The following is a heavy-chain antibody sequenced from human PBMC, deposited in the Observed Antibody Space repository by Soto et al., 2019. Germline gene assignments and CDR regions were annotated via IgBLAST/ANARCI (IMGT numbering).Heavy chain of an antibody. CDR2: ISYDGSDK. J-gene: IGHJ6*02. D-gene: IGHD5-18*01. CDR3: ARDTGPNGYNYYYFGMDV. CDR1: GFTFSNYA. Sequence: VGSLRLSCAASGFTFSNYAMHWVRQAPGKGLEWVAVISYDGSDKYNANSVKDRFTISRDNSKNTLYLQMNSLRAEDTAVYYCARDTGPNGYNYYYFGMDVWGQGTTVTVSS. V-gene: IGHV3-30-3*01.